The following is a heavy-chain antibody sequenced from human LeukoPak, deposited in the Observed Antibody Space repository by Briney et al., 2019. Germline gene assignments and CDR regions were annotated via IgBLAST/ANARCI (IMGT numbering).Heavy chain of an antibody. V-gene: IGHV3-74*01. D-gene: IGHD6-19*01. J-gene: IGHJ4*02. Sequence: RGSLRLSCAASGFTFSRYRMHWVRQGPGEGLVWVARINSDGSSTTYVDPVKGRFTISRDNAKNTLYLQMNSLRAEDTAVYYCARVGSSDWYAYWGQGTLVTVSS. CDR1: GFTFSRYR. CDR2: INSDGSST. CDR3: ARVGSSDWYAY.